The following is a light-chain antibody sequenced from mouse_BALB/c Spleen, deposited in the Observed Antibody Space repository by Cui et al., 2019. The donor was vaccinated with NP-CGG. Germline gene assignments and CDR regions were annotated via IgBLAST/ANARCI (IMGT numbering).Light chain of an antibody. CDR1: TGAVTTTNY. J-gene: IGLJ1*01. CDR2: GTN. CDR3: ALWYSNHWV. V-gene: IGLV1*01. Sequence: QAVVPQDSALTTSPGETVTLTCRSSTGAVTTTNYANWVQEKPDHLFTGLIGGTNNRVPGVPARFSGSLIGDKAALIITGAQTEDEAIYFCALWYSNHWVFGGGTKLTVL.